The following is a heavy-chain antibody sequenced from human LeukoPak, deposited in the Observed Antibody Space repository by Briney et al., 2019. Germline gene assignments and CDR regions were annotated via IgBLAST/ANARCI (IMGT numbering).Heavy chain of an antibody. CDR2: ISWNSGSI. J-gene: IGHJ4*02. D-gene: IGHD6-6*01. CDR1: GFTFDDYA. V-gene: IGHV3-9*03. Sequence: GGSLRLSCAASGFTFDDYAMHWVRQAPGKGLEWVSGISWNSGSIGYADSVKGLFTISRDNAKNSLYLQMNSLRAEDMALYYCAKGLYSSSSGGSDYWGQGTLVTVSS. CDR3: AKGLYSSSSGGSDY.